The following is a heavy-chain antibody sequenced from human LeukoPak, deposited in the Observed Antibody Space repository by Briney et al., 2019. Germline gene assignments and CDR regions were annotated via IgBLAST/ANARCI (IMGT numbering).Heavy chain of an antibody. V-gene: IGHV4-39*01. CDR1: GGSISSSSYY. CDR3: ARQSSDDNFPRYFDY. CDR2: IYYSGST. J-gene: IGHJ4*02. Sequence: SETLSLTCTVSGGSISSSSYYWGWIRQPPGKGLEWIGSIYYSGSTYYNPSLKSRVTISVDTSKNQFSLKLSSVTAADTAVYYCARQSSDDNFPRYFDYWGQGTLVTVSS. D-gene: IGHD1-1*01.